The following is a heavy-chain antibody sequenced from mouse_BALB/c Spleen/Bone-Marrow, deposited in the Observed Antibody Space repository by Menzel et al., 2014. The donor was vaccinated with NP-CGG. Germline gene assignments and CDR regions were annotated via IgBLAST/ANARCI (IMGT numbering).Heavy chain of an antibody. D-gene: IGHD3-1*01. CDR3: AREGLSDFFAY. Sequence: VQLVESGAELMKPGASVSISCKATGYTFSSYWIEWVKQRPGHGLEWIGDILPGSNGANYNEKFKGKATFTADTSSNTVYMEIDSLTSEDSAVYYCAREGLSDFFAYWGQGTLVTVST. J-gene: IGHJ3*01. CDR2: ILPGSNGA. V-gene: IGHV1-9*01. CDR1: GYTFSSYW.